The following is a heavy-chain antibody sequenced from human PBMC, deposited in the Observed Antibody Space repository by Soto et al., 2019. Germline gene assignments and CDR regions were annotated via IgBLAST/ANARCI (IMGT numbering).Heavy chain of an antibody. V-gene: IGHV3-23*01. CDR1: GFTFSSYA. CDR3: APHLWFGELYY. D-gene: IGHD3-10*01. CDR2: ISGSGGST. Sequence: EVQLLESGGVLVQPGGSLRLSCAASGFTFSSYAMSWVRQAPGKGLEWVSAISGSGGSTYYADSVKGRFTISRDNSKNTLYLQMNSLRAEDTAVYYCAPHLWFGELYYWGQGTLVTVSS. J-gene: IGHJ4*02.